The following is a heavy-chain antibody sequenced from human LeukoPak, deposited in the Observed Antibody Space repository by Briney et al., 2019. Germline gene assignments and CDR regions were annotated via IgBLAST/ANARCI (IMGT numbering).Heavy chain of an antibody. CDR2: IYHSGSP. Sequence: PSETLSLTSTVSGYSISSGYYWGWIRQPPGKGLEWVGNIYHSGSPYYNPSLMSRATISKDTPKNQFSLKLTSVTAADTAVYYCASKSAYDFAFDYWGQGALVTVSS. D-gene: IGHD3-3*01. J-gene: IGHJ4*02. CDR1: GYSISSGYY. V-gene: IGHV4-38-2*02. CDR3: ASKSAYDFAFDY.